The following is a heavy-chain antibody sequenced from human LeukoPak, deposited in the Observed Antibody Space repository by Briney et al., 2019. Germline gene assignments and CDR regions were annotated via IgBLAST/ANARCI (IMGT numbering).Heavy chain of an antibody. J-gene: IGHJ3*02. D-gene: IGHD3-22*01. CDR3: ARPSDSSGYYWPTGSFDI. V-gene: IGHV1-69*06. Sequence: SVKVSCKASGGTFSSYAISWVRQATGQGLEWMGRIIPIFGTANYAQKFQGRVTITADKSTSTAYMELSSLRSEDAAVYYCARPSDSSGYYWPTGSFDIWGQGTMVTVSS. CDR2: IIPIFGTA. CDR1: GGTFSSYA.